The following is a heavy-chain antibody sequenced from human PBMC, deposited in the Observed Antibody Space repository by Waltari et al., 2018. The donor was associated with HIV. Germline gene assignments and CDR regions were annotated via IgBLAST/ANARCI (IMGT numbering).Heavy chain of an antibody. D-gene: IGHD3-3*01. V-gene: IGHV3-20*04. CDR3: VRDSDGSGYDI. CDR2: IDWNGGSA. CDR1: GFTIYYYG. J-gene: IGHJ1*01. Sequence: DVRLVESGGEVVRPGASLRLSCVASGFTIYYYGMAWVRQRPGQGLEWVSNIDWNGGSANYGDSVKGRFTVFRDNPKASLYLQMNNLRDEDTGLYYCVRDSDGSGYDIWGRGTLVTVFS.